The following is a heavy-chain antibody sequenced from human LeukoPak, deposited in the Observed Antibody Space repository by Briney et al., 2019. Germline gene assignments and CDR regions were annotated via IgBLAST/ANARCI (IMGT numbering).Heavy chain of an antibody. Sequence: PGGSLRLSCVASGFAFSSFTMNCVRQAPVKGLESVSYISGSSSSIYYADSVKSRFTISRDNAKYSLFLQMNSLRAEDTAVYYCARELAYWGQGTLVTVSS. CDR1: GFAFSSFT. J-gene: IGHJ4*02. CDR2: ISGSSSSI. D-gene: IGHD6-6*01. CDR3: ARELAY. V-gene: IGHV3-48*01.